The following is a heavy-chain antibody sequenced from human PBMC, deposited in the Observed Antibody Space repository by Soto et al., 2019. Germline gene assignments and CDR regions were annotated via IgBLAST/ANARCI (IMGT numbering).Heavy chain of an antibody. CDR3: ARDLPYYYDSSGPTGI. CDR2: IIPIFGTA. V-gene: IGHV1-69*13. Sequence: SVKVSCKASGGTLSSYAISWVRQAPGQGLEWMGGIIPIFGTANYAQKFQGRVTITADESTSTAYMELSSLRSEDTAVYYCARDLPYYYDSSGPTGIWGQGTMVTVSS. CDR1: GGTLSSYA. J-gene: IGHJ3*02. D-gene: IGHD3-22*01.